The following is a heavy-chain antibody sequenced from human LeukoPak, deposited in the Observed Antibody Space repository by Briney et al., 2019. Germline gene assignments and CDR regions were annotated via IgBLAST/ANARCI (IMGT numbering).Heavy chain of an antibody. Sequence: SETLSLTCTVSVAPSAVVVTTGAGSASPQGRGWSGLGVSISGSTYYNPSLKSRVTISVDTSKNQFSLKLSSVTAADTAVYYCARAPRDGYNPPNYWGQGTLVTVSS. D-gene: IGHD5-24*01. V-gene: IGHV4-39*07. CDR3: ARAPRDGYNPPNY. J-gene: IGHJ4*02. CDR2: SISGST. CDR1: VAPSAVVVTT.